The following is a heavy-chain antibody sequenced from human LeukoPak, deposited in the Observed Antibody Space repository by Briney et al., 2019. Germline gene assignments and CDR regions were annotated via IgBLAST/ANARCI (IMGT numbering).Heavy chain of an antibody. D-gene: IGHD2-21*01. CDR1: GFTFSSYG. Sequence: PGRSLRLSCAASGFTFSSYGMHWVRQAPGKGLEWVTVIWYDGSNKYYADSVKGRFTISRGNSKNTLYLQMNSLRAEDTAVYYCARGDKGLRWGQGTLVTVSS. CDR2: IWYDGSNK. J-gene: IGHJ4*02. V-gene: IGHV3-33*01. CDR3: ARGDKGLR.